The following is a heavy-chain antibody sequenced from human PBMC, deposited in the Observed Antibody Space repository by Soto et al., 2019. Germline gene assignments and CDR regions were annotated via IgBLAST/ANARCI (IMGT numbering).Heavy chain of an antibody. CDR1: GYSFAGYW. CDR3: ARQIYDSDTGPNFQYYFDS. D-gene: IGHD3-22*01. V-gene: IGHV5-10-1*01. Sequence: PXESVKISCKGSGYSFAGYWITWVGQNPGKGLEWMGRIDPSDSQTYYSPSFRGHVTISVTKSITTVFLQWSSLRASDTAMYYCARQIYDSDTGPNFQYYFDSWGQGTPVTVSS. J-gene: IGHJ4*02. CDR2: IDPSDSQT.